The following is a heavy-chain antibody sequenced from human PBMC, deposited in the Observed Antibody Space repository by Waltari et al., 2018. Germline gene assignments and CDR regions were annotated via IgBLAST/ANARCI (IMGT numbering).Heavy chain of an antibody. Sequence: QVQLQQWGAGLLKPSETLSLTCAVYGGSFSGYYWSWIRQPPGKGLEWIGEINHSGSTNYNPSLKSRITRSVDTSKSQFSLKLSSVTAADTAVYYCARVDTAMERGYYYYYMDVWGKGTTVTVSS. V-gene: IGHV4-34*01. CDR3: ARVDTAMERGYYYYYMDV. CDR2: INHSGST. CDR1: GGSFSGYY. J-gene: IGHJ6*03. D-gene: IGHD5-18*01.